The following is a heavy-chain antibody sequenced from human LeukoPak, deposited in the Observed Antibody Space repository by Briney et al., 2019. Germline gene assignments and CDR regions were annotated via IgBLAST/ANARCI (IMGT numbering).Heavy chain of an antibody. CDR1: GFTFSSYE. D-gene: IGHD3-10*02. Sequence: GGSLRLSCAASGFTFSSYEMNWVRQAPGKGLEWVSYISSSGSTIYYADSVRGRFTISRDNAKNSLYLQMNSLRAEDTAVYYCVELGITMIGGVWGKGTTVTISS. CDR2: ISSSGSTI. V-gene: IGHV3-48*03. CDR3: VELGITMIGGV. J-gene: IGHJ6*04.